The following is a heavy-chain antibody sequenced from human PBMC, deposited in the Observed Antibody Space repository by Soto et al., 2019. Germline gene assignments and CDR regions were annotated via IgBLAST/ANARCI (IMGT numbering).Heavy chain of an antibody. D-gene: IGHD2-15*01. CDR1: GFSLSTSGVG. Sequence: QITLKESGPTLVKPTQTLTLTCTFSGFSLSTSGVGVGWIRQPPGEALEWLALISSNDDKRYSPSLKSRLTITKDTSKNQVVLTMTNMDPVDTGTYYCAHSRPGALAAYSRYWGQGALVIVSS. CDR3: AHSRPGALAAYSRY. J-gene: IGHJ4*02. V-gene: IGHV2-5*01. CDR2: ISSNDDK.